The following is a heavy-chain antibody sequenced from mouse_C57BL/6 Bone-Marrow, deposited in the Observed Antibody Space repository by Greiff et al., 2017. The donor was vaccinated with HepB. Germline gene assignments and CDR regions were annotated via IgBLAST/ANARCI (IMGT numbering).Heavy chain of an antibody. D-gene: IGHD1-1*01. CDR3: ARSSSHYYAMDY. Sequence: QVQLQQSGPELVQPGASVKISCKASGYAFSSSWMNWVKQRPGKGLEWIGRIYPGDGDTNYNGKFKGKATLTADKSSSTAYMQLSSLTSEDSAVYFCARSSSHYYAMDYWGQGTSVTVSS. V-gene: IGHV1-82*01. CDR2: IYPGDGDT. J-gene: IGHJ4*01. CDR1: GYAFSSSW.